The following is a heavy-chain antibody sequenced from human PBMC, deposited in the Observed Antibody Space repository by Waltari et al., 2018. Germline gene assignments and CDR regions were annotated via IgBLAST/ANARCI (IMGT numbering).Heavy chain of an antibody. Sequence: EVQLVESGGGLVQPGGSLRLSCAASGFTFSSYWMSWVRQAPGKGLEWVANIKQDGSEKYYVDSVKGRFTISRDNAKNSLYLQMNSLRAEDTAVYYCARDMTVGATKGPRDYWGQGTLVTVSS. J-gene: IGHJ4*02. CDR1: GFTFSSYW. V-gene: IGHV3-7*03. CDR3: ARDMTVGATKGPRDY. CDR2: IKQDGSEK. D-gene: IGHD1-26*01.